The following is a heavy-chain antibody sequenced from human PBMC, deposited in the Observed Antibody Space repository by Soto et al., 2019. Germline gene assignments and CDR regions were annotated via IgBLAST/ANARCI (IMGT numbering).Heavy chain of an antibody. CDR3: ARVSRNVGPAGIDY. CDR2: INSDGSST. Sequence: GGSLRLSCAASGFTFSSYWIHWVRQAPGKGLVWVSRINSDGSSTTYADSVKGRFTISRDNAKNTRYLQMTSMRAEDTAVYYWARVSRNVGPAGIDYWGQVTRGTVSS. V-gene: IGHV3-74*01. J-gene: IGHJ4*02. CDR1: GFTFSSYW. D-gene: IGHD1-1*01.